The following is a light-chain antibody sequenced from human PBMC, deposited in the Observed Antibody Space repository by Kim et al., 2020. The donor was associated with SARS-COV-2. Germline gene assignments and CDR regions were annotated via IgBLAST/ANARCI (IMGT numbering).Light chain of an antibody. J-gene: IGKJ2*03. V-gene: IGKV3-11*01. CDR3: QQRSNWPQYS. CDR1: QSVSSY. Sequence: SPGERPTHSCRASQSVSSYLAWYQQKPARAPRLLIYDASNRATGIPARFSGRGSGTDFTLTISSLDPEDFAVYYCQQRSNWPQYSFGQGTKLEI. CDR2: DAS.